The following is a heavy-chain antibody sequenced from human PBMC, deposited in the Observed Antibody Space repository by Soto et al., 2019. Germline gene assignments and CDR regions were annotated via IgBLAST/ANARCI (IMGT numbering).Heavy chain of an antibody. J-gene: IGHJ3*02. CDR1: GLTCSDYY. D-gene: IGHD3-10*01. V-gene: IGHV3-11*01. Sequence: GGSLSRSCAASGLTCSDYYMSWIRQAPGKGLEWVSYISSSGSTIYYADSVKGRFTISRDNAKNSLYLQMNSLRAEDTAVYYCARDPQAPGEWVQAFDIWGDETIVPLAS. CDR2: ISSSGSTI. CDR3: ARDPQAPGEWVQAFDI.